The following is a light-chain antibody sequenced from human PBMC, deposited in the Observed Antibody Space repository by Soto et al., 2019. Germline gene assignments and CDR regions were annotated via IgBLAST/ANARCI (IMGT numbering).Light chain of an antibody. J-gene: IGLJ2*01. CDR1: SSDVGGYNY. CDR3: SSYTSTNTSVL. CDR2: EVS. Sequence: QSALTQPASVSGSPGQSITISCTGTSSDVGGYNYVSWYQQYPGKTPKLMISEVSNRPSGVSSRFSGSKSGNTASLTISGLQAEDEADYYCSSYTSTNTSVLFGGGTKLTVL. V-gene: IGLV2-14*01.